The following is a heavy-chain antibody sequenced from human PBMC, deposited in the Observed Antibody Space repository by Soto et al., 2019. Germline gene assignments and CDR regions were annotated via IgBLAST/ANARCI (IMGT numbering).Heavy chain of an antibody. Sequence: ASVKVSCKASGYTFTSYGLSWVRQAPGQVLEWMGWISPYNGNTNYAQKLQGRVTMATDTSTTTAYMELRSLRSDDTAVYYCAIYSSSPNWFDPWGQGTLVTVSS. D-gene: IGHD6-6*01. CDR3: AIYSSSPNWFDP. CDR2: ISPYNGNT. V-gene: IGHV1-18*01. J-gene: IGHJ5*02. CDR1: GYTFTSYG.